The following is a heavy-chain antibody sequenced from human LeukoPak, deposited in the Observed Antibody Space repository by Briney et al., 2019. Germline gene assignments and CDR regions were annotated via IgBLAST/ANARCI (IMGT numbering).Heavy chain of an antibody. CDR3: ARDRGSTSSHAFFYYYYGMDV. CDR2: ISSSSSYI. Sequence: GGSLRLSCAASGFTFSSYSMNWVRQAPGKGLEWVSSISSSSSYIYYADSVKGRFTISRDNAKNSLYLQMNSLRAEDTAVYYCARDRGSTSSHAFFYYYYGMDVWGQGTTVTVSS. CDR1: GFTFSSYS. D-gene: IGHD2-2*01. J-gene: IGHJ6*02. V-gene: IGHV3-21*01.